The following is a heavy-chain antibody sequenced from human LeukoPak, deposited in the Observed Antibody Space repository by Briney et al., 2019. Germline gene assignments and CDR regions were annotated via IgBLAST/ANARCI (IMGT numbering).Heavy chain of an antibody. Sequence: SETLSLTCTVSGGSVSRNSDYWGWIRQPPGKGLEWIGSIYYGGSTYYNPSLKSRVTISVDTSKNQFSLKLSSVTAADTAVYYCARDREYCSGGSCYDWFDPWGQGTLVTVSS. CDR2: IYYGGST. CDR3: ARDREYCSGGSCYDWFDP. J-gene: IGHJ5*02. CDR1: GGSVSRNSDY. V-gene: IGHV4-39*07. D-gene: IGHD2-15*01.